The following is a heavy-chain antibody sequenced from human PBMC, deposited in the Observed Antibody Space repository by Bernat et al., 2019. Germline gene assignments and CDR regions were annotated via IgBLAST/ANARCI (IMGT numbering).Heavy chain of an antibody. Sequence: EVQLVESGGGSVEPGGSLRLSYAASGFTFSNYGMIWVRQAPGKGPEWVSTISGGGENTHYADSVKGRFTISRDDSKNTLFLHMNSLRAEDTALYYCAIEPPHYDFWIGSDYWGQGTLVTVSS. V-gene: IGHV3-23*04. CDR2: ISGGGENT. D-gene: IGHD3-3*01. J-gene: IGHJ4*02. CDR1: GFTFSNYG. CDR3: AIEPPHYDFWIGSDY.